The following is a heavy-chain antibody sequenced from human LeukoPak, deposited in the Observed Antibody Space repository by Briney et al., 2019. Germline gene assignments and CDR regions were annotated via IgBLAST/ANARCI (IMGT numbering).Heavy chain of an antibody. D-gene: IGHD2-15*01. CDR1: GGSISSYY. CDR3: ARGEPEDIVVVVAATGWFDP. V-gene: IGHV4-59*12. CDR2: IYYSGST. J-gene: IGHJ5*02. Sequence: PSETLSLTCTVSGGSISSYYWSWIRQPPGKGLEWIGYIYYSGSTNYNPSLKSRVTISVDTSKNQFSLKLSSVTAADTAVYYCARGEPEDIVVVVAATGWFDPWGQGTLVTVSS.